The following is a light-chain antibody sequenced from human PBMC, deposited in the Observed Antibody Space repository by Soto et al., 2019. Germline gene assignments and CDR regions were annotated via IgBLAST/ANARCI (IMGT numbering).Light chain of an antibody. Sequence: EIVLTQSPDTLSLSPGERATLSCRASQNVGTYLTWFQQKPGQAPRRLIYDASTRVAAVHASFSGSGSGTDFSLTSSSLEPEDFAVYYCQQCSKCPMYTFGQGTKLEIK. J-gene: IGKJ2*01. CDR1: QNVGTY. V-gene: IGKV3-11*01. CDR2: DAS. CDR3: QQCSKCPMYT.